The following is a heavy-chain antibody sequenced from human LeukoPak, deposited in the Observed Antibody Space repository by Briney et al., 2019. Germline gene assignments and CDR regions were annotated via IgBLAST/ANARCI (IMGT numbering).Heavy chain of an antibody. Sequence: GGSLRLSCAASGFTVSSYAMHWVRQAPGKGLEWVAVISYDESNKYYADSVKGRFTISRDNSKNTLYLQMNSLRAEDTAVYYCARDSSFTFYSPPFDPWGQGTLVTVSS. V-gene: IGHV3-30-3*01. CDR1: GFTVSSYA. CDR2: ISYDESNK. CDR3: ARDSSFTFYSPPFDP. J-gene: IGHJ5*02. D-gene: IGHD2/OR15-2a*01.